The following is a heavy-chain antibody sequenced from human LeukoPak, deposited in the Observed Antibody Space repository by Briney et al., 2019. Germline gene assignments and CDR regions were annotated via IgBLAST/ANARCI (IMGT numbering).Heavy chain of an antibody. CDR3: AKDVRYYDSSGYYFDY. V-gene: IGHV3-23*01. CDR1: GFTFSSYA. J-gene: IGHJ4*02. D-gene: IGHD3-22*01. Sequence: PGGSLRLSCAASGFTFSSYAMSWVRQAPGKGLEWVSAISGSGGSTYYADSVKSRFTISRDNSKNTLYLQMNSLRAEDTAVYYCAKDVRYYDSSGYYFDYWGQGTLVTVSS. CDR2: ISGSGGST.